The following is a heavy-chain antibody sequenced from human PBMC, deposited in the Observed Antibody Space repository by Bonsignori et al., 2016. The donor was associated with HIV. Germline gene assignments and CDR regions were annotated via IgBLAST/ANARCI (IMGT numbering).Heavy chain of an antibody. J-gene: IGHJ4*02. D-gene: IGHD1-26*01. CDR1: GFSISSGYY. V-gene: IGHV4-38-2*02. CDR3: ARDAVGATAFDY. Sequence: QVQLQESGPGLVKPSETLSLTCAVSGFSISSGYYWGWIRQPPGKGLEWIGNIHHSGSTYYSSSLKSRVTISVDTSKNQFSLRLTSVTAADTAVYFCARDAVGATAFDYWGQGTLVTVPQ. CDR2: IHHSGST.